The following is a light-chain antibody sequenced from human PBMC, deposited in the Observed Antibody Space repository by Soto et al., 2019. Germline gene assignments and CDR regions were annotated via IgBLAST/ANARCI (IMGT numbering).Light chain of an antibody. CDR2: GAS. CDR3: QQNSASPST. V-gene: IGKV3-20*01. Sequence: EIVLTQSPGTLSLSPGERATLSCRASQSVSSNYLVWYQQRPGQALRLLIYGASSRATGIPDRFSGSGSGTDFALTISRLEPEDFAVYYCQQNSASPSTFGQGTKLEIK. J-gene: IGKJ2*01. CDR1: QSVSSNY.